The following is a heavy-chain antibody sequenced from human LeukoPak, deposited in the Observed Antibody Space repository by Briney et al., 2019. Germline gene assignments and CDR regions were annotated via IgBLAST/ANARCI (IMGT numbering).Heavy chain of an antibody. CDR3: ARDKDDFWSGYSRGAIDI. V-gene: IGHV3-48*02. Sequence: QPGGPLRLSCAACGFTFSSYIMNLLRQSPGKGVELGSNISSSCSTIAYAYSMKGRFTFSSNNAKNSLYLQMNSVRDEDTAVYYCARDKDDFWSGYSRGAIDIWGQGTMVTVSS. J-gene: IGHJ3*02. D-gene: IGHD3-3*01. CDR2: ISSSCSTI. CDR1: GFTFSSYI.